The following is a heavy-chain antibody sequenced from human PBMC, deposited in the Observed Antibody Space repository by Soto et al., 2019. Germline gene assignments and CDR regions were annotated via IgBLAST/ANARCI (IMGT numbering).Heavy chain of an antibody. J-gene: IGHJ2*01. CDR3: ARIHGLYPYWYFDL. CDR2: LFSNDEK. Sequence: QVTLKESGPVLVKPTETLMLTCTVSGFSLSNARMGVSWIRQPTGQALEWLAHLFSNDEKSYSTSLKSRLTISKDTSQTQVVLTMTKMDPVDTATYYCARIHGLYPYWYFDLLGRGTLVTVSS. V-gene: IGHV2-26*01. D-gene: IGHD2-15*01. CDR1: GFSLSNARMG.